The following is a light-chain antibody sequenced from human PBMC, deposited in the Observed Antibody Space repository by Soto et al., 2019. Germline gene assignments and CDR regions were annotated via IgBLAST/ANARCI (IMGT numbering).Light chain of an antibody. V-gene: IGKV3-20*01. CDR1: QSVTSN. CDR3: QQYGNSIPIT. Sequence: EIVLTQSPGTLSLSQGERATLXXRASQSVTSNFAWYQQKPGQAPRLVXYGASNRATGIPDRFSGNGSGTDFTLTISRLEPEDFAVYYCQQYGNSIPITFGQGTRLEIK. CDR2: GAS. J-gene: IGKJ5*01.